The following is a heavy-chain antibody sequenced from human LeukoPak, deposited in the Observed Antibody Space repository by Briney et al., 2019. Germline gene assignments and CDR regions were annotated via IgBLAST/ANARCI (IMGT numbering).Heavy chain of an antibody. V-gene: IGHV3-30*02. J-gene: IGHJ6*03. CDR3: AKAGYCSTTGCPDYYYMDV. CDR1: GFTFSSYG. Sequence: GGSLRLSCAASGFTFSSYGMHWVRQAPGKGLEWVAFIRYDGSNEYYADSVKGRFTISRGNSKNTLYLQMNSLRAEDTAVYYCAKAGYCSTTGCPDYYYMDVWGKGTTVTVSS. CDR2: IRYDGSNE. D-gene: IGHD2-2*01.